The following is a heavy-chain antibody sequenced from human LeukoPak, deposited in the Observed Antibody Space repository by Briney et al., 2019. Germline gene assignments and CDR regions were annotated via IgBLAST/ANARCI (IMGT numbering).Heavy chain of an antibody. Sequence: GGSLRLSCAASGFTFSSYGMHWVRQAPGKGLEWVAVILYDGSNKYYADSVKGRFTISRDNSKNTLYLQMNSLRAEDTAVYYCAKDREGSYQLLYWSYGMDVWGQGTTVTVSS. CDR3: AKDREGSYQLLYWSYGMDV. CDR1: GFTFSSYG. V-gene: IGHV3-30*18. D-gene: IGHD2-2*02. J-gene: IGHJ6*02. CDR2: ILYDGSNK.